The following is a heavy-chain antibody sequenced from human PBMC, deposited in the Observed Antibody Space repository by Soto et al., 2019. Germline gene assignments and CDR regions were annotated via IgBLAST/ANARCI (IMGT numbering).Heavy chain of an antibody. CDR1: GFTFSSYG. D-gene: IGHD2-21*02. J-gene: IGHJ4*02. V-gene: IGHV3-30*18. CDR3: AKDACGGDCYSDY. CDR2: ISYDGSNK. Sequence: ESGGGVVQPGRSLRLSCAASGFTFSSYGMHWVRQAPGKGLEWVAVISYDGSNKYYADSVKGRFTISRDNSKNTLYLQMNSLRAEDTAVYYCAKDACGGDCYSDYWGQGTLVTVSS.